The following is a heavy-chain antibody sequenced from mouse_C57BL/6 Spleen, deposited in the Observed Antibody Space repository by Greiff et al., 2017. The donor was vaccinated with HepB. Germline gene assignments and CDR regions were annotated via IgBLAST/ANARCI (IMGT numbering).Heavy chain of an antibody. J-gene: IGHJ2*01. CDR1: GFTFSSYA. D-gene: IGHD4-1*01. CDR3: TRGKANWDRGGYFDY. CDR2: ISSGGDYI. Sequence: EVKLMESGEGLVKPGGSLKLSCAASGFTFSSYAMSWVRQTPEKRLEWVAYISSGGDYIYYADTVKGRFTISRDNARNTLYLQMSSLKSEDTAMYYCTRGKANWDRGGYFDYWGQGTTLTVSS. V-gene: IGHV5-9-1*02.